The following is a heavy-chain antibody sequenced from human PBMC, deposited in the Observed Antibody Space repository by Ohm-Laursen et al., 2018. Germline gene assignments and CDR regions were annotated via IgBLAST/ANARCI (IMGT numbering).Heavy chain of an antibody. CDR1: GGSISSGGYY. Sequence: TLSLTCPVSGGSISSGGYYWSWIRQHPGKGLEWIGYIYYSGSTYSNPSLKSRVSISVDTSKSQFSLKLTSVSAADTAVYYCAREAGGDYPDYWGQGTLVTVSS. CDR2: IYYSGST. CDR3: AREAGGDYPDY. V-gene: IGHV4-31*03. J-gene: IGHJ4*02. D-gene: IGHD4-17*01.